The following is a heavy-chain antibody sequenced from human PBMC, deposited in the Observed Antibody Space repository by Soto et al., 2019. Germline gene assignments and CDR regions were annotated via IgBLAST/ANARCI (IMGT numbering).Heavy chain of an antibody. D-gene: IGHD6-19*01. CDR3: ASAAVTGTAGLDF. Sequence: ASVHVSSKASGYTFSGFYMHWVRQAPGQGLEWMGWINPNSGGTKSAEKFQGRVTMTRDTSISTAYMELSRLTSDDTAVYYCASAAVTGTAGLDFWGQGTQVTVSS. J-gene: IGHJ4*02. CDR2: INPNSGGT. CDR1: GYTFSGFY. V-gene: IGHV1-2*02.